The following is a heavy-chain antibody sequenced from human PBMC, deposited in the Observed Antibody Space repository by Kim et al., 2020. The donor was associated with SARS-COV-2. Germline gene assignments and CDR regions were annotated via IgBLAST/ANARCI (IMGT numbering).Heavy chain of an antibody. CDR3: ARDTRVVVPAAIDDSLLRSYYYYYYMDV. Sequence: SETLSLTCTVSGGSISSYYWSWIRQPPGKGLEWIGYIYYSGSTNYNPSLKSRVTISVDTSKNQFSLKLSSVTAADTAVYYCARDTRVVVPAAIDDSLLRSYYYYYYMDVWGKGTTVTVSS. CDR1: GGSISSYY. CDR2: IYYSGST. D-gene: IGHD2-2*01. V-gene: IGHV4-59*01. J-gene: IGHJ6*03.